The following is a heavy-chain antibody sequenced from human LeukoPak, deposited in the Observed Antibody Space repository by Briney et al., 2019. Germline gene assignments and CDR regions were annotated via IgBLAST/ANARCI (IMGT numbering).Heavy chain of an antibody. Sequence: GGSLRLSCAASGFTLSSYSMNWVRQAPGKGLEWVSYISSSSSTIYYADSVKGRFTISRDNAKNSLYLQMNSLRAEDTAVYYCVVCPYIVVVPAAIIPPIDYWGQGTLVTVSS. D-gene: IGHD2-2*01. CDR1: GFTLSSYS. V-gene: IGHV3-48*01. CDR2: ISSSSSTI. J-gene: IGHJ4*02. CDR3: VVCPYIVVVPAAIIPPIDY.